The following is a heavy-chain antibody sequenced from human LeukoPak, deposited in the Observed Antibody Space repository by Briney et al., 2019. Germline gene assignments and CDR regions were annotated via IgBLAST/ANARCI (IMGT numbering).Heavy chain of an antibody. CDR3: AAQRGASLHDFWSTRLFDP. CDR2: IVLGSGNT. J-gene: IGHJ5*02. Sequence: GTSVKVSCKASGFTFHTSAMQWVRQARGQRLEGIGWIVLGSGNTVYSHKFHDRVIITRDMSTSTVYMELDSLGSEDTAVYYCAAQRGASLHDFWSTRLFDPWGQGTLVTVSS. V-gene: IGHV1-58*02. CDR1: GFTFHTSA. D-gene: IGHD3-3*01.